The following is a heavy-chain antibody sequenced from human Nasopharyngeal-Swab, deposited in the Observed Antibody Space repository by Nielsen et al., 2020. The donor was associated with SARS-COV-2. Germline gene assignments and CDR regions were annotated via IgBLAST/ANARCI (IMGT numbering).Heavy chain of an antibody. V-gene: IGHV3-9*01. J-gene: IGHJ6*02. Sequence: GGSLRLSCAASGFTFDDYAMHWVRQAPGRGLEWVAGINWDSVSKEYADSVKGRFTISRDNGKNSLYLQMNSLGVEDTALYYCAKDIREGQYVVHYGMDVWGQGTTVTVSS. D-gene: IGHD5-24*01. CDR3: AKDIREGQYVVHYGMDV. CDR1: GFTFDDYA. CDR2: INWDSVSK.